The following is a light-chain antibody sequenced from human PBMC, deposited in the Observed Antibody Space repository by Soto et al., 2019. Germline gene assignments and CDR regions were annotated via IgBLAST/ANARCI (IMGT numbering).Light chain of an antibody. J-gene: IGKJ1*01. CDR1: QSLLHSNGYNY. Sequence: DIVMTQSPLSLPVTPGQPASISCRSSQSLLHSNGYNYLDWYLQKPGQSPQLLIYLGSNRASGVPDRFSGSGSGKDFTLKISRVEAEDVGVYYCMQALQTPWTFGQGTKVEIE. V-gene: IGKV2-28*01. CDR3: MQALQTPWT. CDR2: LGS.